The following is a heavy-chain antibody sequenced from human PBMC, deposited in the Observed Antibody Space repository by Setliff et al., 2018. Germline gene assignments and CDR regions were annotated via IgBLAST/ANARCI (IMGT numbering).Heavy chain of an antibody. D-gene: IGHD7-27*01. CDR1: GFAFDSYA. CDR3: AGVHWTTNWFLNY. V-gene: IGHV3-30*03. Sequence: PGGSLRLSCAASGFAFDSYAMHWVRQAPGKGLEWVAIIFHDGRDIYYGDSVQGRFAISRDNSKNTLYLQMNSLRSDDTAVYYCAGVHWTTNWFLNYWGQGTLVTVSS. CDR2: IFHDGRDI. J-gene: IGHJ4*01.